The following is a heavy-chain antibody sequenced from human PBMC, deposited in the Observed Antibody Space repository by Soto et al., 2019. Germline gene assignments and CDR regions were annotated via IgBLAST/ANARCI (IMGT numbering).Heavy chain of an antibody. Sequence: ASVKVSCKASGYTFTSYYMHWVRQAPGQGLEWMGIINPSGGSTSYAQKFQGRVTMTRDTSTSTVYMELSSLRSEDTAVYYCARGDPGIDDGSWYSTGESYYFDYWGQGTLVTVSS. CDR2: INPSGGST. J-gene: IGHJ4*02. D-gene: IGHD6-13*01. V-gene: IGHV1-46*03. CDR3: ARGDPGIDDGSWYSTGESYYFDY. CDR1: GYTFTSYY.